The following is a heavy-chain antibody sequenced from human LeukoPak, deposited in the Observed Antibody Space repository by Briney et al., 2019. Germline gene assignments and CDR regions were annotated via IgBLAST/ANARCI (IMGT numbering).Heavy chain of an antibody. CDR2: INPDSGGT. CDR3: ARSIVVVIATQGPDY. Sequence: GASVKVSCKASGYTFTGYYMHWARQAPGQGLEWMGWINPDSGGTNYAQKFQGRVTMTRDAPISTAYMELSRLRSDDTAVYYCARSIVVVIATQGPDYWGQGTLVTVSS. D-gene: IGHD2-21*01. J-gene: IGHJ4*02. CDR1: GYTFTGYY. V-gene: IGHV1-2*02.